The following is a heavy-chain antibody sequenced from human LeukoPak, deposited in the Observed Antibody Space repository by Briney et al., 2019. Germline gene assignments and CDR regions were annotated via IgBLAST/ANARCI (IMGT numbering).Heavy chain of an antibody. CDR1: GFTFSSYG. CDR3: AKDYEPLVGVHRWSDWFDP. D-gene: IGHD1-26*01. V-gene: IGHV3-NL1*01. Sequence: GGSLRLSCAASGFTFSSYGMHWVRQAPGKGLEWVSLSSRDGGRTYYADSVKGRFTISRDNSKNTLYLQMNSLRAEDTAVYYCAKDYEPLVGVHRWSDWFDPWGQGTLVTVSS. J-gene: IGHJ5*02. CDR2: SSRDGGRT.